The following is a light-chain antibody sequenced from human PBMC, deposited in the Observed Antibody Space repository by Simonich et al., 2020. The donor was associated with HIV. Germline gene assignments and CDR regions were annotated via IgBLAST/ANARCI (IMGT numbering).Light chain of an antibody. CDR3: QQYFRTPLA. J-gene: IGKJ2*01. Sequence: DIVMTQSPDSLAVSLGERATINCKSSQSILYSSNNKNYLAWYQQKPRQPPKLLIYWASTRESGVPDRFSGSGSGTDFTLTISSLQAEDVAVYYCQQYFRTPLAFGQGTKLEIK. CDR1: QSILYSSNNKNY. V-gene: IGKV4-1*01. CDR2: WAS.